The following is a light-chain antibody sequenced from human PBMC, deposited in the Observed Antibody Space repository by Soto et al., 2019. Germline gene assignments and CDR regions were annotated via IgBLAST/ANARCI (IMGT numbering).Light chain of an antibody. CDR2: AAS. V-gene: IGKV1-27*01. Sequence: DIQMTQSPSSLSASVGDTVTITCRASQGISNFLAWYQQRPGTVPRFLIYAASTLHSGVPSRFSGGGPGTHFTLTISSLQPEDFATYYCQKYDRAPYTFGQGTKLQIK. CDR3: QKYDRAPYT. J-gene: IGKJ2*01. CDR1: QGISNF.